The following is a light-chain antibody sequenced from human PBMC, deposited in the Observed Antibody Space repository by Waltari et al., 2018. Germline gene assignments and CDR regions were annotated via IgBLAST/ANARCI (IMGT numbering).Light chain of an antibody. CDR3: CSYADSYTYV. CDR1: SSDVGGYNY. CDR2: DVS. J-gene: IGLJ1*01. Sequence: QSAPTQPRSVSGSPGQSVTISCTGTSSDVGGYNYVSWYQQQPGKAPKLMIYDVSKRPSGVPDRFSGSKSGNTASLTISGLQAEDEADYYCCSYADSYTYVFGTGTEVTVL. V-gene: IGLV2-11*01.